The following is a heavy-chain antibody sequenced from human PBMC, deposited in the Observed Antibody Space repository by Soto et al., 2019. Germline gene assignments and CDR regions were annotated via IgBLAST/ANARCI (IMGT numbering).Heavy chain of an antibody. J-gene: IGHJ5*02. CDR2: IYYNGST. CDR1: GGSISSSIYY. Sequence: SETLSLTCTDSGGSISSSIYYRGWIRHPPGKVLEWIGSIYYNGSTYYNPSLKSRVTISVDTSKNQFSLKLSSVTAADTAVYYCARQKAPACTRWFDPWG. D-gene: IGHD6-13*01. CDR3: ARQKAPACTRWFDP. V-gene: IGHV4-39*01.